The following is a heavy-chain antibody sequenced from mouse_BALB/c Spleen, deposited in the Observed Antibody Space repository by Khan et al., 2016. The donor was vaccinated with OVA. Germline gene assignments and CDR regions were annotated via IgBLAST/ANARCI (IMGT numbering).Heavy chain of an antibody. CDR1: GHTFTKYG. V-gene: IGHV9-3-1*01. CDR2: INTYTGEP. Sequence: QIQLVQSGPELKKPGETVKISCKASGHTFTKYGMNWVKQAPGKGLKWMGWINTYTGEPTYANDFNGRFAFSLETSASTAYLQINNLKNEDTATXFWARPPYFSYVLDNWGQGTSGTVSS. J-gene: IGHJ4*01. CDR3: ARPPYFSYVLDN. D-gene: IGHD2-10*01.